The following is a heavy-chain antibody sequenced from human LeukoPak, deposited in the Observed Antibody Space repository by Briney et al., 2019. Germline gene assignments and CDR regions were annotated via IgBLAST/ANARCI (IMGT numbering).Heavy chain of an antibody. CDR3: AKDNRYGSGSYYHDY. Sequence: RPGGSLRLSCAASGFTFSSYAMSWVRQAPGKGLEWVSAISGSGGSTYYADSVKGRFTISRDNSKNTLYLQMNSLRAEDTAVYYCAKDNRYGSGSYYHDYWGQGTLVTASS. J-gene: IGHJ4*02. CDR2: ISGSGGST. V-gene: IGHV3-23*01. D-gene: IGHD3-10*01. CDR1: GFTFSSYA.